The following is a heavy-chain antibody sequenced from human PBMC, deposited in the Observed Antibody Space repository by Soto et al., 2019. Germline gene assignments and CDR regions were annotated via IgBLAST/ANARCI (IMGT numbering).Heavy chain of an antibody. V-gene: IGHV4-59*08. D-gene: IGHD4-17*01. CDR1: GGSISSYY. J-gene: IGHJ4*02. CDR3: ARRYGALFDY. CDR2: IYYSGST. Sequence: SETLSLTCTVSGGSISSYYWSWIRQPPGKGLEWIGYIYYSGSTNYNPSLKSRVTISVDTSKNQFSLKLSSVTAADTAVYYCARRYGALFDYWGQGTLVTSPQ.